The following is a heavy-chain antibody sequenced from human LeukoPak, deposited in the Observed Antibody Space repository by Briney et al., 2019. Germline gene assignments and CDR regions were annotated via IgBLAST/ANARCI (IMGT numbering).Heavy chain of an antibody. CDR2: IYYNGNT. V-gene: IGHV4-39*01. Sequence: PSETLSLTCTVSGGSISDSNYFWDRIRQPPGKGLECIGSIYYNGNTFYNPSLKSRVTISVDTSTNQFSLRLTSVTAADTAVYYCARRDQYVSADYWGQGTLVTVSS. CDR3: ARRDQYVSADY. CDR1: GGSISDSNYF. D-gene: IGHD3-16*01. J-gene: IGHJ4*02.